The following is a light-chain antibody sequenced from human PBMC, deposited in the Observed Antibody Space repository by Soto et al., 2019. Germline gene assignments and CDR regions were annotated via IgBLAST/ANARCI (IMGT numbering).Light chain of an antibody. CDR1: QSVGGH. V-gene: IGKV3-11*01. Sequence: EIVSTQSPATLSLSPGERATLSCRASQSVGGHLAWYQQKPGQAPRLLIYDASDRVTGIPARFSGSGSETDFTLTISSLEPADFAVYYCQQRNNWPPSITFGQGTRLEIK. J-gene: IGKJ5*01. CDR2: DAS. CDR3: QQRNNWPPSIT.